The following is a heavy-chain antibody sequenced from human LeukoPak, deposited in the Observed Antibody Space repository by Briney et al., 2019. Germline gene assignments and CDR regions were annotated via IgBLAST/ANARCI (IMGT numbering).Heavy chain of an antibody. V-gene: IGHV1-18*01. CDR3: ARVRFLEWPADY. D-gene: IGHD3-3*01. Sequence: ASVKVSCKASGYTFTSYGISWVRQAPGQGLEWMGWISAYNGNTNYAQKLQDRVTMTTDTSTSIAYMELRSLRSDDTAVYYCARVRFLEWPADYWGQGTLVTVSS. CDR1: GYTFTSYG. J-gene: IGHJ4*02. CDR2: ISAYNGNT.